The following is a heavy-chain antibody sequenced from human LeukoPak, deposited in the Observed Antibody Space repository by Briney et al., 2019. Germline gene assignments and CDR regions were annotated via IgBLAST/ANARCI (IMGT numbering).Heavy chain of an antibody. V-gene: IGHV3-21*01. CDR3: ATFFYDYVWKTYRDEY. CDR1: GFIFSSYS. CDR2: ISATSTNI. J-gene: IGHJ4*02. Sequence: GGSLRLSCVASGFIFSSYSMNWVRQTPRKGLEWVSSISATSTNIYYADSVKGRFTISRDNAKNSLYLQMNSLRAEDTAIYYCATFFYDYVWKTYRDEYWGQGTLVTVSP. D-gene: IGHD3-16*02.